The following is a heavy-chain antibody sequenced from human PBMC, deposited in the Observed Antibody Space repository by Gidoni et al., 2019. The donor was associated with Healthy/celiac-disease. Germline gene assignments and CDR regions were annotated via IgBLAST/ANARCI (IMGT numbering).Heavy chain of an antibody. Sequence: SSYGMHWVRQAPAKGLEWVAVISYDGSNKYFADSVKGRFTISRDNSKNTLYLQMTSLRADDTAVYYCAKPQSPWELLDPGDSWGQGTLVTVSS. CDR1: SSYG. D-gene: IGHD1-26*01. CDR2: ISYDGSNK. J-gene: IGHJ4*02. V-gene: IGHV3-30*18. CDR3: AKPQSPWELLDPGDS.